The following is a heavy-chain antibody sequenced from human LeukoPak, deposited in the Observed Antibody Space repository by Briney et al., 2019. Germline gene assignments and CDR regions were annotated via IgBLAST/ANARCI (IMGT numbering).Heavy chain of an antibody. V-gene: IGHV4-34*01. CDR2: INHSGST. Sequence: SETLSLTCAVYVGSFSGYYWSWIRQPPGKGLEWIGEINHSGSTNYNPSLKSRVTISVDTSKNQFSLKLSSVTAADTAVYYCAKSSMIRGVIDAFDIWGQGTMVTVSS. J-gene: IGHJ3*02. CDR1: VGSFSGYY. CDR3: AKSSMIRGVIDAFDI. D-gene: IGHD3-10*01.